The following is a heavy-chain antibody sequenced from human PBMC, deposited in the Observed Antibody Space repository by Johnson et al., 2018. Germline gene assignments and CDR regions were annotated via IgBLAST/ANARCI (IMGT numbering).Heavy chain of an antibody. J-gene: IGHJ1*01. V-gene: IGHV3-7*01. CDR3: ANIDTSGRGAYFQY. D-gene: IGHD3-22*01. CDR1: GFTFSNYW. CDR2: IKQDGREK. Sequence: VQLVQSGGGLVQPGGSLRLSCAASGFTFSNYWMSWVRQAPGKGREWVANIKQDGREKHDVDPVKGRFTSSRDSAKSSLYLQMNSLRAEATAVYYCANIDTSGRGAYFQYWGQGTLVTVSS.